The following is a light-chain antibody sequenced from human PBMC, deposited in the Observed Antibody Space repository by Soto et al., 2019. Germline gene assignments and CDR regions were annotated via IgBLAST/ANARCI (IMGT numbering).Light chain of an antibody. CDR1: HSVSRIY. Sequence: RDVGGRGVSHSVSRIYLAWYQQNPGLAPRLLIYDASRRATGIPDRFSGCGSGTDFILSLRFLQPEDFALYYCQEYGTSPWRFAQGTILDIK. CDR3: QEYGTSPWR. J-gene: IGKJ1*01. V-gene: IGKV3D-20*01. CDR2: DAS.